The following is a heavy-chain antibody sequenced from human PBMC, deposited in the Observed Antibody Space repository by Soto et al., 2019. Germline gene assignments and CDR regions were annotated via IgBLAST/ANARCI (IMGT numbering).Heavy chain of an antibody. J-gene: IGHJ4*02. V-gene: IGHV3-7*01. CDR2: VKEDESVK. D-gene: IGHD1-1*01. CDR1: GITFSSNW. Sequence: EVHLVESGGNLVQPGGSLRLSCVASGITFSSNWMSWVRQAPGKGLEWVASVKEDESVKHYVDSVRGRFTVSRDNAKNSRYLQMNSLRGEDTAIYYCAIRLGGVTTFDYWGQGTLVTVSS. CDR3: AIRLGGVTTFDY.